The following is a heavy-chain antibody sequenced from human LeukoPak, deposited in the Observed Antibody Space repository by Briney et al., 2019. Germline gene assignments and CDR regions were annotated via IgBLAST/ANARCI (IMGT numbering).Heavy chain of an antibody. CDR2: ISYDGSNK. CDR3: AKGAGELVDY. Sequence: GRSLRLSCAASGFTFSSYCMHWVRQAPGKGLEWVAVISYDGSNKYYADSVKGRFTISRDNSKYTLYLQMNSLRAEDTAVYYCAKGAGELVDYWGQGTLVTVSS. D-gene: IGHD3-10*01. J-gene: IGHJ4*02. CDR1: GFTFSSYC. V-gene: IGHV3-30*18.